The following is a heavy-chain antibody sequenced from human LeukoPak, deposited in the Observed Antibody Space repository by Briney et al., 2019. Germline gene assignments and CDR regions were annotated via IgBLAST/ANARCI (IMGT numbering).Heavy chain of an antibody. CDR1: GGSISSYY. CDR2: IYYSGST. J-gene: IGHJ3*02. Sequence: SETLSLTCTVSGGSISSYYWSWIRQPPGKGLEWIGYIYYSGSTYYNPSLKSRVTISVDTSKNQFSLKLSSVTAADTAVYYCARGSGYDLDAFDIWGQGTMVTVSS. CDR3: ARGSGYDLDAFDI. V-gene: IGHV4-59*12. D-gene: IGHD3-16*01.